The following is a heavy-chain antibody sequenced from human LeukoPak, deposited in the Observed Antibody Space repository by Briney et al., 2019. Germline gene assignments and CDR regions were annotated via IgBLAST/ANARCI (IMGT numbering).Heavy chain of an antibody. J-gene: IGHJ4*02. CDR2: IIPIFGTA. Sequence: ASVKVSCKASGGTFSSYAISWVRQAPGQGLEWMGGIIPIFGTANYAQKFQGRVTITADESTSTAYMELSSLRSEDTAVYYCARDRGPGIFGVEGGDYWGQGTLVTVSS. V-gene: IGHV1-69*13. CDR3: ARDRGPGIFGVEGGDY. D-gene: IGHD3-3*01. CDR1: GGTFSSYA.